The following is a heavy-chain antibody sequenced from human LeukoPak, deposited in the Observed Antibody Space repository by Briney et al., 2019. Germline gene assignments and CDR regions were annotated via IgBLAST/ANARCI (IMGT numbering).Heavy chain of an antibody. CDR3: ARVRPWTPNSSGWYFDY. CDR1: GYTFTSYD. CDR2: TNPNSGNT. J-gene: IGHJ4*02. V-gene: IGHV1-8*01. D-gene: IGHD6-19*01. Sequence: ASVKVSCKASGYTFTSYDINWVRQATGQGLEWMGWTNPNSGNTGYAQKFQGRVTMTRNTSISTAYMELSSLRSEDTAVYYCARVRPWTPNSSGWYFDYWGQGTLVTVSS.